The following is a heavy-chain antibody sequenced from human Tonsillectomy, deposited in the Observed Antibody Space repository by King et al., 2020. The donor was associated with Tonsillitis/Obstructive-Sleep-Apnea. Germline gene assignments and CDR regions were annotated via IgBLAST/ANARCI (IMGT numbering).Heavy chain of an antibody. D-gene: IGHD3-3*01. V-gene: IGHV4-34*01. CDR3: ARSPYDFWSGYYMY. Sequence: VQLQQWGEGLLKPSETLSLTCAVYGGSFSGYYWSWIRQPPGKGLEWIGEINHSGSTNYNPSLKSRVTISVDTSKNQFSLKLSSVTAADTAVYYCARSPYDFWSGYYMYWGQGTLVTVSS. CDR2: INHSGST. CDR1: GGSFSGYY. J-gene: IGHJ4*02.